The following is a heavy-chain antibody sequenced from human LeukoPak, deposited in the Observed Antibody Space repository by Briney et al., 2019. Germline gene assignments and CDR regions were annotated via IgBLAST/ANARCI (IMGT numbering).Heavy chain of an antibody. J-gene: IGHJ4*02. Sequence: ASVKVSCKASGYTFTSYYMHWVRQAPGQGLEWMGVINPSGGSTSYALNFQGRVTMTRDMSTNTVYMELSSLRSEDTAVYFCAREYGGYWGQGTLVTVSS. CDR1: GYTFTSYY. CDR2: INPSGGST. V-gene: IGHV1-46*01. D-gene: IGHD4/OR15-4a*01. CDR3: AREYGGY.